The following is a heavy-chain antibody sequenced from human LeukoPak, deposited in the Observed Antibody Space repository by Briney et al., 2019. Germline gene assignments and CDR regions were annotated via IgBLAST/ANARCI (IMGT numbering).Heavy chain of an antibody. CDR2: IYSGGST. CDR1: GFTFSDYY. J-gene: IGHJ4*02. V-gene: IGHV3-53*01. Sequence: GGSLRLSCAASGFTFSDYYMSWVRQAPGKGLEWVSVIYSGGSTYYADSVKGRFTISRDNSKNTLYLQMNSLRAEDTAVYYCARGAYCSSTSCYPTDYWGQGTLVTVSS. D-gene: IGHD2-2*01. CDR3: ARGAYCSSTSCYPTDY.